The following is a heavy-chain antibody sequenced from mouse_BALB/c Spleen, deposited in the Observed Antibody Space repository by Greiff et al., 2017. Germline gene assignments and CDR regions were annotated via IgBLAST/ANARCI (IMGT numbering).Heavy chain of an antibody. CDR2: ILPGSGST. V-gene: IGHV1-9*01. J-gene: IGHJ4*01. CDR1: GYTFSSYW. D-gene: IGHD2-14*01. CDR3: ARRYRYDGYAMDY. Sequence: QVQLQQSGAELMKPGASVKISCKATGYTFSSYWIEWVKQRPGHGLEWIGEILPGSGSTNYNEKFKGKATFTADTSSNTAYMQLSSLTSEDSAVYYCARRYRYDGYAMDYWGQGTSVTVSS.